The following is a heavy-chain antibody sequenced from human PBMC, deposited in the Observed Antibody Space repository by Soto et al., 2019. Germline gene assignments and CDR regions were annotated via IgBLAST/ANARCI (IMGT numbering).Heavy chain of an antibody. D-gene: IGHD1-7*01. V-gene: IGHV2-70*16. CDR2: IDWDDDK. CDR3: ARISTGPTLNYYYGMDV. CDR1: GFSLSTSGMC. Sequence: PMLVNPTQTLTLTCTFSGFSLSTSGMCVSWIRQPPGKALEWLARIDWDDDKFYSPSLKTRLTISKDTSKNQVVLAMTTVDPVDTATYYCARISTGPTLNYYYGMDVWGQGTTVTVSS. J-gene: IGHJ6*02.